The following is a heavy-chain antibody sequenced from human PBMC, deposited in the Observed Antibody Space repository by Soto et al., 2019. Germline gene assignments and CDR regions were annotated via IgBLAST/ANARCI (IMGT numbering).Heavy chain of an antibody. Sequence: ASVKVSCKASGYTFTGYYIHWVRQAPGQGPEWMAWINPNSGGTKFAQKFQDKISVTRDTSISTAYMDLLSLTSDDAAVYYCARGFYGSDYYGMDVWGQGTMVTVSS. J-gene: IGHJ6*02. CDR1: GYTFTGYY. CDR3: ARGFYGSDYYGMDV. D-gene: IGHD3-10*01. CDR2: INPNSGGT. V-gene: IGHV1-2*02.